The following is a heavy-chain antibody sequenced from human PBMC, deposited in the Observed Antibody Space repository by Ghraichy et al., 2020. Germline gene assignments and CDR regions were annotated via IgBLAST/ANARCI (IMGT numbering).Heavy chain of an antibody. CDR1: GGSISSSSYY. D-gene: IGHD4-11*01. Sequence: SETLSLTCTVSGGSISSSSYYWGWIRQPPGKGLEWIGSIYYSGSTYYNPSLKSRVTISVDTSKNQFSLKLSSVTAADTAVYYCARAPFVYSNYPSFDYWGQGTLVTVSS. CDR3: ARAPFVYSNYPSFDY. CDR2: IYYSGST. J-gene: IGHJ4*02. V-gene: IGHV4-39*07.